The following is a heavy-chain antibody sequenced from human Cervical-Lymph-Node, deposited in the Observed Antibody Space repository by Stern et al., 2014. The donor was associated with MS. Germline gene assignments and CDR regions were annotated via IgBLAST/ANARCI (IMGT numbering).Heavy chain of an antibody. V-gene: IGHV3-30*18. J-gene: IGHJ3*02. CDR2: ISSDGSLR. Sequence: VQLVQSGGGVVEPGRSLRLSCAASGFTFSSFGMHWVRLAPGKGLEWLEVISSDGSLRYYGYSVKGRFTISRDSSNNTLYLQMSGLRIEDTALYYCAKDRGSYGSDALDIWGQGTLVTISS. D-gene: IGHD1-26*01. CDR3: AKDRGSYGSDALDI. CDR1: GFTFSSFG.